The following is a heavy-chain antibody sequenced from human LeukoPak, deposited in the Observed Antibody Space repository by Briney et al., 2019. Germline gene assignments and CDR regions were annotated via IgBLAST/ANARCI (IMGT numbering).Heavy chain of an antibody. J-gene: IGHJ6*03. V-gene: IGHV1-69*13. D-gene: IGHD2-2*01. Sequence: SVKVSCKASGGTFSSYTISWVRQAPGQGLEWMGGIIPIFGTANYAQKFQGRVTITADESTSTAYMELSSLRSEDTAVYYCAIVVGLYYYYYMDVWGKGTTVTVSS. CDR3: AIVVGLYYYYYMDV. CDR2: IIPIFGTA. CDR1: GGTFSSYT.